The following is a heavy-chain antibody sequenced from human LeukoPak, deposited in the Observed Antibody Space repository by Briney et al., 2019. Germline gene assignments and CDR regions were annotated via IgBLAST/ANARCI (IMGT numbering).Heavy chain of an antibody. CDR2: ISGSGGST. D-gene: IGHD1-7*01. V-gene: IGHV3-23*01. Sequence: GGSLRLSCAASGFTFSSYAMSWVRQAPGKGLEWVSAISGSGGSTYYAASVKGRFTISRDNSKNTLYLQMNSLRAEDTAVYYCARPAELYYYYGMDVWGQGTTVTASS. CDR1: GFTFSSYA. CDR3: ARPAELYYYYGMDV. J-gene: IGHJ6*02.